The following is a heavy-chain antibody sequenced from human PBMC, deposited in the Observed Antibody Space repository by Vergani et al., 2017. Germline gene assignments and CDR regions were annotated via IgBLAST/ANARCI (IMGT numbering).Heavy chain of an antibody. CDR2: ISGSGGST. CDR1: GFTFSSYA. CDR3: AKGFGYCSSTSCYSQDAFDI. V-gene: IGHV3-23*01. D-gene: IGHD2-2*02. Sequence: EVQLLESGGGLVQPGGSLRLSCAASGFTFSSYAMSWVRQAPGKGLEWVSAISGSGGSTYYADSVKGRFTISRDNSTNTLYLQMNSLRAEDTAVYYCAKGFGYCSSTSCYSQDAFDIWGQGTMVTVSS. J-gene: IGHJ3*02.